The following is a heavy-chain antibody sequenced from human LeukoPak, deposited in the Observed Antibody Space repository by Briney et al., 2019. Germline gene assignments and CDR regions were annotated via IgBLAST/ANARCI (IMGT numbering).Heavy chain of an antibody. Sequence: SVKVSCKASGGTFSSYAISWVRQAPGQGLEWMGGIIPIFGTANYAQKFQGRVTITADESTSTAYMELSSLRSDDTAVYYCARARESGYYYFDYWGQGTLVTVSS. CDR1: GGTFSSYA. J-gene: IGHJ4*02. CDR3: ARARESGYYYFDY. D-gene: IGHD3-22*01. CDR2: IIPIFGTA. V-gene: IGHV1-69*13.